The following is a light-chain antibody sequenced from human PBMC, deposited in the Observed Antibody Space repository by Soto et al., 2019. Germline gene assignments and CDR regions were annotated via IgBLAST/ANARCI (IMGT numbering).Light chain of an antibody. CDR2: EVS. J-gene: IGLJ1*01. V-gene: IGLV2-8*01. Sequence: QSALTQPPSASGSPGQSVTISCTGTSSDVGGYNYVSWYQQHPGKAPKLIIYEVSKRPSGVPNRFSGSKSGNTASLTVSGLQAEDEADYYCSSYAGSNSWVFGTGTKVTVL. CDR1: SSDVGGYNY. CDR3: SSYAGSNSWV.